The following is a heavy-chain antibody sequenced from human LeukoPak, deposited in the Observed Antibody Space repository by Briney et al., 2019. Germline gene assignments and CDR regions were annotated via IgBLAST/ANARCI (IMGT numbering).Heavy chain of an antibody. V-gene: IGHV1-69*13. CDR2: IIPIFGTA. J-gene: IGHJ4*02. CDR3: ARGGRYSYGPVDY. D-gene: IGHD5-18*01. Sequence: SVKVSCKASGGTFSSYAISWVRQAPGQGLEWMGGIIPIFGTASYAQKFQGRVTITADESTSTAYMELSSLRSEDTAVYYCARGGRYSYGPVDYWGQGTLVTVSS. CDR1: GGTFSSYA.